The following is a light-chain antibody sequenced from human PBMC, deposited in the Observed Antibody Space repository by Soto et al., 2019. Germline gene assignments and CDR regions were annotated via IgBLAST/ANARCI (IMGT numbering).Light chain of an antibody. V-gene: IGKV3-20*01. Sequence: EIVLTQSPGTLSLSPGERVTLSCRASQSVSSSYLAWYQQKPGQAPRLLMYGASSRATGIPDRFSGSGSGTDFTLTISRLEPEDFAVYYCQQSGSSPCTFGQGTKVEIK. CDR2: GAS. CDR1: QSVSSSY. CDR3: QQSGSSPCT. J-gene: IGKJ1*01.